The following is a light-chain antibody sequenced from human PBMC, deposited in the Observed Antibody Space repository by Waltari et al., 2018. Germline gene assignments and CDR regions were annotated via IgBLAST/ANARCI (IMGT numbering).Light chain of an antibody. CDR1: QSVNKY. V-gene: IGKV3D-15*01. CDR3: QQYRNWPPWT. Sequence: IVLTQSPATLSLYPGETATLSCRARQSVNKYLDWFQQKPGQAPRLLIYGASTRATGIPARFSGSGSGTEFTLTISSLQSEDFAVYYCQQYRNWPPWTFGQGTKVEIK. J-gene: IGKJ1*01. CDR2: GAS.